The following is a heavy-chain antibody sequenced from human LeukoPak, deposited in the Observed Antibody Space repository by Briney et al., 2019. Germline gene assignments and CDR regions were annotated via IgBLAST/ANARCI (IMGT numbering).Heavy chain of an antibody. Sequence: SETLSLTCEVYGGSFSGYYWNWIRQPPGKGLEWIGEINHSGSTNYSPSLKSRVTISVDTSKNQFSLNLSSVTAADTAVYYCARALVRATMVWYFDLWGRGTLVTVSS. J-gene: IGHJ2*01. CDR1: GGSFSGYY. CDR3: ARALVRATMVWYFDL. CDR2: INHSGST. V-gene: IGHV4-34*01. D-gene: IGHD5-12*01.